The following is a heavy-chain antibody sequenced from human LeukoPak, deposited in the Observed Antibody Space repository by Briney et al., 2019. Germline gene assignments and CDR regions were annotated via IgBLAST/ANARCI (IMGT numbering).Heavy chain of an antibody. V-gene: IGHV3-23*01. CDR1: GFTFSSYG. D-gene: IGHD3-9*01. J-gene: IGHJ4*02. CDR3: AKGPRWYFDWLLQGYFDY. Sequence: GGSLRLSCAASGFTFSSYGMSWVRQAPGKGLEWVSAISGSGGSTYYADSVKGRFTISRDNSKNTLYLQMNSLRAEDTAVYYCAKGPRWYFDWLLQGYFDYWGQGTLVTVSS. CDR2: ISGSGGST.